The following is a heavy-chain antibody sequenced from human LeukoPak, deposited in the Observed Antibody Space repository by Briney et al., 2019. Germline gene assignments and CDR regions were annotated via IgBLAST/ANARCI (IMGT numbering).Heavy chain of an antibody. J-gene: IGHJ6*03. V-gene: IGHV4-59*11. Sequence: SETLSLTCTVSGVSISSHYWSWLRQPPGKGLEWIGYIYYSGSTNYNPSLKSRVTISVDTSKNQFSLKLSSVTAADTAVYYCARLRGYYYYMDVWGKGTTVTVSS. CDR2: IYYSGST. D-gene: IGHD3-10*01. CDR3: ARLRGYYYYMDV. CDR1: GVSISSHY.